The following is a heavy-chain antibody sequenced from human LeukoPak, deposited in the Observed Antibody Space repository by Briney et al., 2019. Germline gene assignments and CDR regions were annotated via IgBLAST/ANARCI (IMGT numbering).Heavy chain of an antibody. J-gene: IGHJ4*02. CDR2: IYTSGST. CDR3: ASRSWFGELLYGDY. CDR1: GGSISSYY. D-gene: IGHD3-10*01. Sequence: PSETLSLTCTVSGGSISSYYWSWIRQPAGKGLEWIGRIYTSGSTNYNPSLKSRVTMSVDTSKNQFSLKLSSVTAADTAVYYCASRSWFGELLYGDYWGQGTLVTVSS. V-gene: IGHV4-4*07.